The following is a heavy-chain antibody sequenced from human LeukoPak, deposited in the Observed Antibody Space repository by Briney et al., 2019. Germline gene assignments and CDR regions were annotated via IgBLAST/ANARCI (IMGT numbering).Heavy chain of an antibody. CDR1: GFTLRSYD. J-gene: IGHJ4*02. D-gene: IGHD5-12*01. V-gene: IGHV3-23*01. Sequence: PAGSLCLSCVASGFTLRSYDMSWVRQAPGRGLEWVSAASGSRANTYYPDSVKGRFTISRTNSKNTVYLQMSSLRAEDTAVYYCAKLGLIVATMSHIDDWGQGTLVTVSS. CDR3: AKLGLIVATMSHIDD. CDR2: ASGSRANT.